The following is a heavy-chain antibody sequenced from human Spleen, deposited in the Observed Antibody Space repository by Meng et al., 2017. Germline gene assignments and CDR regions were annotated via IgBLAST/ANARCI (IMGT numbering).Heavy chain of an antibody. CDR3: ARHSPRDGYNVLDY. J-gene: IGHJ4*02. D-gene: IGHD5-24*01. CDR2: IYPGDSDT. Sequence: GQLVQSGAEVKKPGESLKISCKGSGYSFTNYWIGWVRQMPGKGLEWMGIIYPGDSDTTYSPSFQGQVTISADKSSSTVYLQWSNLKASDTAMYYCARHSPRDGYNVLDYWGQGTLVTVSS. V-gene: IGHV5-51*01. CDR1: GYSFTNYW.